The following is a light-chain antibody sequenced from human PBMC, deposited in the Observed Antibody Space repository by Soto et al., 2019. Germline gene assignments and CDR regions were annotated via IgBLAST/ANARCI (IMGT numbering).Light chain of an antibody. J-gene: IGKJ1*01. CDR2: AAS. V-gene: IGKV1-39*01. CDR1: QSISSY. Sequence: DIQMNPSPSSLSASVGDRVTITCRASQSISSYLNWYQQKPGKAPKLLSYAASSLQTGVPSRFSGSGSGTDFTLTISSLQPEDFATYYCQQSYSTRWTVDQGTKVEIK. CDR3: QQSYSTRWT.